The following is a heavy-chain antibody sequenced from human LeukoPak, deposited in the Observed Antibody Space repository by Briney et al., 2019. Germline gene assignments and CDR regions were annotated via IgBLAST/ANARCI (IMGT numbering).Heavy chain of an antibody. CDR1: GFTSGSYS. V-gene: IGHV3-48*02. Sequence: GGSLRLSCAASGFTSGSYSMNWVRQAPGKGLEWISYISGSSSAIYYADSVKGRFTISRDNAKNSLYLQMNSLRDEDTAVYYCAEVRSSASDIWGQGTMVTVSS. CDR2: ISGSSSAI. J-gene: IGHJ3*02. CDR3: AEVRSSASDI. D-gene: IGHD3-10*01.